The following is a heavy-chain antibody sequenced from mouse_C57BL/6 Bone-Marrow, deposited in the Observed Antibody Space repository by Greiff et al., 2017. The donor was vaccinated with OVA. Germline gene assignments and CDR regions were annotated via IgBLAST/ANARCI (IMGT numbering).Heavy chain of an antibody. CDR3: ERRTAYYLDY. CDR1: GYTFTSYC. J-gene: IGHJ2*01. Sequence: QVQLQQPGAELVKPGASVKLSCKASGYTFTSYCIQWVKQRPGQGLEWIGGFYPADSNTNYNQKFKGKATLTVDTSSSTAYMQLSSLTSEDSAVYYCERRTAYYLDYWGQGTTLTVSS. CDR2: FYPADSNT. D-gene: IGHD1-2*01. V-gene: IGHV1-50*01.